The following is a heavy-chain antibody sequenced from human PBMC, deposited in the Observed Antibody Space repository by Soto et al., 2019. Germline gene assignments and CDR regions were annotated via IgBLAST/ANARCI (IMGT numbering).Heavy chain of an antibody. CDR1: GYTFTSYA. CDR2: INAGNGNT. J-gene: IGHJ4*02. V-gene: IGHV1-3*01. CDR3: ARDGMARVWNAGLNFDY. Sequence: GASVKVSCKASGYTFTSYAMHWVRQAPGQRLEWMGWINAGNGNTKYSQKFQGRVTITRDTSASTAYMELSSLRSEDTAVYYCARDGMARVWNAGLNFDYWGQGTPVTVYS. D-gene: IGHD1-1*01.